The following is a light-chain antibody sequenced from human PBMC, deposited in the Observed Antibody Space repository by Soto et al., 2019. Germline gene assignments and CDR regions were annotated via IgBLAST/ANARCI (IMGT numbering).Light chain of an antibody. Sequence: QSVLTQSGSVCGSPGVSITIPCTGTSNDVGNYNLVTWHQQHPGKAPKLMIYEDAKRPSGVSYRFSGSKSGNTAFLTISGLQAEDEADYYCCSYVVGGVYVLGSGTK. CDR1: SNDVGNYNL. J-gene: IGLJ1*01. CDR2: EDA. V-gene: IGLV2-23*01. CDR3: CSYVVGGVYV.